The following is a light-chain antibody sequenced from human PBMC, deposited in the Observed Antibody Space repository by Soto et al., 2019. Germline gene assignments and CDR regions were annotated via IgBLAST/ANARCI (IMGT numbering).Light chain of an antibody. J-gene: IGKJ1*01. CDR2: WAS. Sequence: DIVMTQSPDSLAVSLGERATINCKSSQSVLYSSNNKNYLAWYQQKPGQPPKLLIYWASTRESGVPDRFSGSGSGTDFTLTISSLQAEDVALYYCQQYYSTEKTFGQGTKVEIK. CDR3: QQYYSTEKT. V-gene: IGKV4-1*01. CDR1: QSVLYSSNNKNY.